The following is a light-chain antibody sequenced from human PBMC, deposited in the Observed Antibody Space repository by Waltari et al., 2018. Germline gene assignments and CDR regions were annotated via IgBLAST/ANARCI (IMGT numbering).Light chain of an antibody. CDR2: GKN. J-gene: IGLJ3*02. V-gene: IGLV3-19*01. CDR3: NSRDSSGDHWV. CDR1: TLRNYY. Sequence: SSELTQDPAVSVALGLTVRITCQGDTLRNYYANWYQQKPGQAHVVVIYGKNNRPSGIPDRFSGSSSRDTASLTITGTQAEDEADYYCNSRDSSGDHWVFGGGTKLTVL.